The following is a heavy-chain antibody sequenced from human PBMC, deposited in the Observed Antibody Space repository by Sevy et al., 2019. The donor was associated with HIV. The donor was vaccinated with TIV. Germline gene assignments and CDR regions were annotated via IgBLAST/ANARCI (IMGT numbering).Heavy chain of an antibody. CDR3: ARVVLYYDANYCDF. J-gene: IGHJ4*02. CDR1: GFSFSQYS. V-gene: IGHV3-48*02. Sequence: GGSLRLSCAASGFSFSQYSMNWVRQAPGKGLEWLSYISGSSGTIYYAGSVKGRLTISRDNAKNSVYLQMNSLRDEDAAVYYCARVVLYYDANYCDFWGQGALVTVSS. CDR2: ISGSSGTI. D-gene: IGHD3-22*01.